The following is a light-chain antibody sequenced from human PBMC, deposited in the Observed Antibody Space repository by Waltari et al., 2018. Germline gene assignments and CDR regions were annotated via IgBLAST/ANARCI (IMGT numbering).Light chain of an antibody. CDR1: QSVLYSSNNKNY. Sequence: DIVMTQSPDSLAVSLGERATINCKSRQSVLYSSNNKNYLAWYQQKPVQPPKLLIYWASTRESGVPDRFSGSGSGTDFTLTISSLQAEDVAVYYCQQYYRTPLTFGGGTKVEIK. CDR3: QQYYRTPLT. J-gene: IGKJ4*01. V-gene: IGKV4-1*01. CDR2: WAS.